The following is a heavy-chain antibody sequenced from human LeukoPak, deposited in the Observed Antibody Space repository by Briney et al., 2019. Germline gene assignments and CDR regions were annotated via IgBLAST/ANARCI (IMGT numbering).Heavy chain of an antibody. J-gene: IGHJ4*02. V-gene: IGHV4-61*08. D-gene: IGHD6-13*01. CDR3: ARGRSSSWTY. CDR2: IYYSGST. CDR1: GGSISSGGYY. Sequence: SETLSLTCTVSGGSISSGGYYWSWIRQPPGKGLEWIGYIYYSGSTNYNPSLKSRVTISVDTSKNQFSLKLSSVTAADTAVYYCARGRSSSWTYWGQGTLVTVSS.